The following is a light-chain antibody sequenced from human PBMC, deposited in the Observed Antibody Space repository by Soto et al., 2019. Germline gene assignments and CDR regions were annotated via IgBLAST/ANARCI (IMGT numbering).Light chain of an antibody. V-gene: IGKV1-12*01. CDR3: QQANSFSWT. Sequence: QMTQSPSSLSPSLADRVAIACRASQSISNWLAWYKQKPGKVPKPLSYAVSSLHSGVPSRFSGSGSGTDFTLTISDLKPEDFETYYCQQANSFSWTFGQGTKVDIK. CDR2: AVS. J-gene: IGKJ1*01. CDR1: QSISNW.